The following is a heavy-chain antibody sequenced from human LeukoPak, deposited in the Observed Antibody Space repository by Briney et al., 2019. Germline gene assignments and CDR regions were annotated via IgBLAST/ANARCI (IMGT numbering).Heavy chain of an antibody. D-gene: IGHD6-19*01. J-gene: IGHJ4*02. CDR2: MYNSDSP. CDR3: ARESAVAGITALDY. Sequence: PSETLSLTCTVSGASISSYYWTWIRHPAAQGLEWIGRMYNSDSPNSNPSLKSRVTMSVDTSKNQVSLRLTAVTAADTAVYYCARESAVAGITALDYWGQGTLATVSS. V-gene: IGHV4-4*07. CDR1: GASISSYY.